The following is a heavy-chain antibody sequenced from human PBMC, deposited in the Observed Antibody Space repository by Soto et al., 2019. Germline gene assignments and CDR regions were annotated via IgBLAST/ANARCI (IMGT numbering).Heavy chain of an antibody. D-gene: IGHD6-13*01. V-gene: IGHV3-30-3*01. CDR3: ASRSHGQQRVVAPPDY. J-gene: IGHJ4*02. CDR2: ISYDGSIK. CDR1: GFTFSGYA. Sequence: QVQLVEAGGGVVQPGRSLRLSCAASGFTFSGYAMHWVRHAPGKGLEWVAVISYDGSIKYYADSVKHRFTISRDNSKNTLYLQMNSLRAEDTAAYYCASRSHGQQRVVAPPDYWGQGPLVTVSS.